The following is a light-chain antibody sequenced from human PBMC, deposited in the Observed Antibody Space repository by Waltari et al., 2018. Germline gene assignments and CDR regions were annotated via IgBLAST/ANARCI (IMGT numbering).Light chain of an antibody. J-gene: IGKJ4*01. V-gene: IGKV1-5*03. CDR1: QSISSW. CDR3: QQYNSYSLPLT. Sequence: DIQMTQSPSTLSASVGDRVTITCRASQSISSWLAWYQQKPGKAPKLLIYKASSLESGVPSRFSGSGYGTEFTLTISSLQPDDFATYYCQQYNSYSLPLTFGGGTKVEIK. CDR2: KAS.